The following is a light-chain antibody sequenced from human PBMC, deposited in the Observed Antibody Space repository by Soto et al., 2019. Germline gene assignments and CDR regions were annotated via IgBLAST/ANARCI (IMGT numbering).Light chain of an antibody. Sequence: EIVLTQSPGTLYLSPGERATLSCRASQSFSSYLAWYQQKPGQAPRLLIFDASNRATGIPDRFSGSGSGTDFTLTISTLEPEDFAVYYCQQYGGPYSFGQGTKLEIK. CDR1: QSFSSY. CDR2: DAS. V-gene: IGKV3-20*01. CDR3: QQYGGPYS. J-gene: IGKJ2*03.